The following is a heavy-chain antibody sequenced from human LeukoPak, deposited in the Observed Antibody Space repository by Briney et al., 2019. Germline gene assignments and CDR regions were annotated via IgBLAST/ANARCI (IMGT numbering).Heavy chain of an antibody. Sequence: ASVKVSCKASGYTFTGYYMHWVRQAPGQGLEWMGWINPNSGGTNYAQKFQGWVTMTRDTSISTAYMELSRLRSDDTAVYYCARDGVAVAGTSSHYYYYGMDVWGQGTTVTVSS. V-gene: IGHV1-2*04. J-gene: IGHJ6*02. CDR3: ARDGVAVAGTSSHYYYYGMDV. D-gene: IGHD6-19*01. CDR2: INPNSGGT. CDR1: GYTFTGYY.